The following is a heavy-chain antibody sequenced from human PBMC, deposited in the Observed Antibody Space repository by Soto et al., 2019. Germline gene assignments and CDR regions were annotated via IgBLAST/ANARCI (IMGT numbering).Heavy chain of an antibody. Sequence: QVQVVESGGGVVQPGRSLRLSCAASGFTFSSFGMHWVRQAPGKGLEWVPLIWYDGSKKSYGDSVEGRFTISRDNSRNTVYLQMDSLRADDTAVYYCARDASYYSLWSGYYPSRNGMDVWGQGTTVTVSS. V-gene: IGHV3-33*01. CDR3: ARDASYYSLWSGYYPSRNGMDV. CDR2: IWYDGSKK. J-gene: IGHJ6*02. CDR1: GFTFSSFG. D-gene: IGHD3-3*01.